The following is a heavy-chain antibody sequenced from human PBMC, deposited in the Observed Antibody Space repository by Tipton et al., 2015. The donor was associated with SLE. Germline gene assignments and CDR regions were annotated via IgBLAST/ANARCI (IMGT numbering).Heavy chain of an antibody. J-gene: IGHJ3*01. CDR1: GFTFSNNW. Sequence: SLRLSCIVSGFTFSNNWMAWVRQAPGKGLEWVATIREDGNAEYYLDSVRGRFTISRDTAKNSLYLQMNNLRVEETAVYYCAREYQGRFYVNGAFDVWGQGTMVTVSS. CDR2: IREDGNAE. D-gene: IGHD1-26*01. V-gene: IGHV3-7*01. CDR3: AREYQGRFYVNGAFDV.